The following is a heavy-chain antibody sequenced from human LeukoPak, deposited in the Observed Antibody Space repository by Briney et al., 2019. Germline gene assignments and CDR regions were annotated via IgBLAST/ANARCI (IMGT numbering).Heavy chain of an antibody. D-gene: IGHD3-10*02. CDR1: GFTFSSYW. V-gene: IGHV3-7*01. CDR2: IKQDGSEK. Sequence: GGSLRLSCAASGFTFSSYWMSWVRQAPGKGLEWVANIKQDGSEKYYVDSVKGRFTISRDNAKNSLYLQMNSLRTEDTAVYYCAELGITMIGGVWGKGTTVTISS. CDR3: AELGITMIGGV. J-gene: IGHJ6*04.